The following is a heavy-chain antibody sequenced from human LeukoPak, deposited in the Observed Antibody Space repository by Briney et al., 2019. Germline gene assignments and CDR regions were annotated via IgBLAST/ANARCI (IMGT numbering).Heavy chain of an antibody. CDR3: AKVGRGRFGEFPFDY. J-gene: IGHJ4*02. V-gene: IGHV3-74*01. CDR2: INSDGSST. CDR1: GFTFSSYS. D-gene: IGHD3-10*01. Sequence: GGSLRLSCAASGFTFSSYSMHWVRQAPGKGLVWVSRINSDGSSTSYADSVKGRFTISRDNAKNTLYLQMNSLRAEDTAVYYCAKVGRGRFGEFPFDYWGQGTLVTVSS.